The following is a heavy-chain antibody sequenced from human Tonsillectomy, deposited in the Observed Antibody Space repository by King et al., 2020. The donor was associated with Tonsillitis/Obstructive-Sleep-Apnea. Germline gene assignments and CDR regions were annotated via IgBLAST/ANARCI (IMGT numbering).Heavy chain of an antibody. Sequence: VQLVESGGGLVKPGGSLRLSCAASGFTFSNAWMSWVRQAPGKGLEWVGRIKSKTDGGTTDYAAPVKGRFTISRDDSKNTLYLQMKSLKTEDTAVYYCTTKVVVVPDYYYYYYMDVWGKGTTVTVSS. CDR3: TTKVVVVPDYYYYYYMDV. CDR1: GFTFSNAW. J-gene: IGHJ6*03. D-gene: IGHD2-2*01. V-gene: IGHV3-15*01. CDR2: IKSKTDGGTT.